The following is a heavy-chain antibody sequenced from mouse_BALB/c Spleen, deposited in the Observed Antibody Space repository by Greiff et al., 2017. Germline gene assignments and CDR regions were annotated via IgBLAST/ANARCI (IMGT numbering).Heavy chain of an antibody. CDR1: GYTFTDYN. D-gene: IGHD2-14*01. Sequence: EVQLQQSGPELVKPGASVKIPCKASGYTFTDYNMDWVKQSHGKSLEWIGDINPNNGGTIYNQKFKGKATLTVDKSSSTAYMELRSLTSEDTAVYYCARRRGTYYRYDREYFDYWGQGTTLTVSS. CDR2: INPNNGGT. V-gene: IGHV1-18*01. CDR3: ARRRGTYYRYDREYFDY. J-gene: IGHJ2*01.